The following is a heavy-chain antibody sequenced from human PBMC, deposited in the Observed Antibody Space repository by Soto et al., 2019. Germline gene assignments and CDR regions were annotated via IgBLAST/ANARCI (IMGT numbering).Heavy chain of an antibody. D-gene: IGHD2-2*01. Sequence: GESLKISCKGSGYSFTSYWIIWVRQMPGKGLEWMGTIYPSDSDTSYSPSFQGQVTISADTSIQTAYLQWGSLKASDSALYYCARGKYRSPRGGLAVWVQGTPVTVSS. CDR3: ARGKYRSPRGGLAV. V-gene: IGHV5-51*01. CDR1: GYSFTSYW. J-gene: IGHJ4*02. CDR2: IYPSDSDT.